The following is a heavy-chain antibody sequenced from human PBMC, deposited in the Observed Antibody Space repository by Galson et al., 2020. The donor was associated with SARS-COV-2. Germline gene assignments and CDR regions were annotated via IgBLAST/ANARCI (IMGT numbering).Heavy chain of an antibody. Sequence: GESLKISCVASGFTFRTYCMSWVRQAPGKGLEWVANIKHDGSEKNYVDSVKGRFTISRDNAKNSVYLQMSSLRAEDTAVYYCAREMTPYYYYGMDVWGQGATVTVSS. J-gene: IGHJ6*02. CDR1: GFTFRTYC. D-gene: IGHD3-10*01. CDR2: IKHDGSEK. CDR3: AREMTPYYYYGMDV. V-gene: IGHV3-7*01.